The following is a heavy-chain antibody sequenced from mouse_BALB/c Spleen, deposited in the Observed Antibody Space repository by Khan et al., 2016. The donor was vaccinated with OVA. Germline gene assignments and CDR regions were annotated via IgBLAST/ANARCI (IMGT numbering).Heavy chain of an antibody. CDR3: ARPPYYSYTLDY. CDR1: GYTFTNYG. J-gene: IGHJ4*01. CDR2: INTYTGEP. Sequence: QIQLVQSGPELKKPGETVKISCKASGYTFTNYGMNWVKQSPGKALKWMGWINTYTGEPTYADDFKGRFAFSLETSASSAYLQINNLTNEYTATYFCARPPYYSYTLDYWGQGTSVTVSS. D-gene: IGHD2-10*01. V-gene: IGHV9-3-1*01.